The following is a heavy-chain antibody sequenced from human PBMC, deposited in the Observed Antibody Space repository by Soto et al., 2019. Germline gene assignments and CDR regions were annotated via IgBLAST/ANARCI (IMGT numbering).Heavy chain of an antibody. CDR3: AKDNYDILTGPFDY. Sequence: GASVKVSCKASGYTFTSYGISWVRQAPGQGLQWMGWISAYNGNTNYAQKLQGRVTMTTDTSTSTAYMELRSLRSDDTAVYYCAKDNYDILTGPFDYWGQGTLVTVSS. CDR2: ISAYNGNT. CDR1: GYTFTSYG. V-gene: IGHV1-18*01. J-gene: IGHJ4*02. D-gene: IGHD3-9*01.